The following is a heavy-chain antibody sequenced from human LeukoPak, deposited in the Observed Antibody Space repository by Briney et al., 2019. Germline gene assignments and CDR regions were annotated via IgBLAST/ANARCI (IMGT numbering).Heavy chain of an antibody. CDR2: SSYDESHT. Sequence: GGSLRLSCAASGFTFSSYDMHWVRQAPGKGLEWLAVSSYDESHTYYTDSVKGRFTISRDNSKNTLYLQMNSLRREDTAVYYCAKDGQLGGSSWFTLYFDYWGQGTLVTVSS. CDR3: AKDGQLGGSSWFTLYFDY. CDR1: GFTFSSYD. D-gene: IGHD6-13*01. V-gene: IGHV3-30*18. J-gene: IGHJ4*02.